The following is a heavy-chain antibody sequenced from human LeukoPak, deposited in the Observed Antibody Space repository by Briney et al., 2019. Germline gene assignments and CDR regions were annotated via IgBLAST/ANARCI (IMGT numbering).Heavy chain of an antibody. J-gene: IGHJ4*02. CDR3: ARDVSVYYGSRNQERDY. Sequence: GASVKVSCKASGYTFTSYGISWVRQAPGQGLEWMGWISAYNGNTNYAQKLQGRVTMTTDTSTSTVYMELRSLRSDDTAVYYCARDVSVYYGSRNQERDYWGQGTLVTVSS. D-gene: IGHD3-10*01. CDR2: ISAYNGNT. V-gene: IGHV1-18*01. CDR1: GYTFTSYG.